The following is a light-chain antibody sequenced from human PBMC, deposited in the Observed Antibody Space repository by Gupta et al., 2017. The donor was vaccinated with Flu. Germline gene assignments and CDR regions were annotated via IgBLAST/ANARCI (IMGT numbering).Light chain of an antibody. CDR2: GEN. J-gene: IGLJ2*01. CDR1: SLRAFY. Sequence: SSELTQDPAVSVALGQTVRNTCHGDSLRAFYASWCQQKPGQAPVLVVYGENNRPSGIPARFSGSTSGTTASLTITGAQAEDEADYYCNSLDPSGYVVFGGGTRLTVL. V-gene: IGLV3-19*01. CDR3: NSLDPSGYVV.